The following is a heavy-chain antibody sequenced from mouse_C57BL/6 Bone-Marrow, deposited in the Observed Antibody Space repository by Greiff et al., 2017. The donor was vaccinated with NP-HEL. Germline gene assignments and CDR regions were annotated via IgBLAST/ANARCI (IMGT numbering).Heavy chain of an antibody. Sequence: EVQLQQSGAELVRPGASVKLSCTASGFNIKDDYMHWVKQRPEQGLEWIGWIDPENGDTEYASKFQGKATITADTSSNTAYLQLSSLTSEDTAVYYCTTNALWDYWGQGTTLTVSS. V-gene: IGHV14-4*01. CDR2: IDPENGDT. D-gene: IGHD1-1*02. CDR1: GFNIKDDY. CDR3: TTNALWDY. J-gene: IGHJ2*01.